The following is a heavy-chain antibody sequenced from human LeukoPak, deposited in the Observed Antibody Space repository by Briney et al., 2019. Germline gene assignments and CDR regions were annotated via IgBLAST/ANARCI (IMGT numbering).Heavy chain of an antibody. CDR1: GFTFSSYW. J-gene: IGHJ4*02. CDR3: AKETYYYDSSGFDY. Sequence: PGGSLRLTCAASGFTFSSYWMSWVHQAPGKGLEWVANIKQDGSEKYYVDSVKGRFTISRDNAKNSLYLQMNSLRAEDTAVYYCAKETYYYDSSGFDYWGQGTLVTVSP. CDR2: IKQDGSEK. D-gene: IGHD3-22*01. V-gene: IGHV3-7*01.